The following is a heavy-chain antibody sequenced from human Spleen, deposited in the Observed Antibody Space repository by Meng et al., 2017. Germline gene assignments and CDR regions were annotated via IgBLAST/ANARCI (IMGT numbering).Heavy chain of an antibody. J-gene: IGHJ4*02. CDR3: LSDYSIVTPYFDS. Sequence: LRLSCAISGDSVSSSSATWNCIRQSPTRGLDWLGRTYYSSKWHNDYAVAVKSPITFNPDTSKNHFSLHLNSVTPEDTAVYYCLSDYSIVTPYFDSWGQGTLVTVSS. CDR1: GDSVSSSSAT. V-gene: IGHV6-1*01. CDR2: TYYSSKWHN. D-gene: IGHD3-9*01.